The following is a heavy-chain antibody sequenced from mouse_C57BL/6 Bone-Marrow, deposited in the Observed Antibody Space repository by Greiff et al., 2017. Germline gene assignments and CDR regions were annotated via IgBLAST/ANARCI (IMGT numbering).Heavy chain of an antibody. J-gene: IGHJ2*01. CDR2: FHPYNDDT. CDR1: GYTFTTYP. D-gene: IGHD2-1*01. CDR3: ARGGNYEGYYFDY. V-gene: IGHV1-47*01. Sequence: VMLVESGAELVKPGASVKMSCKASGYTFTTYPIEWMKQNHGKSLEWIGNFHPYNDDTKYNEKFKGKATLTVEKSSSTVYLELSRLTSDDSAVYYCARGGNYEGYYFDYWGQGTTLTVSS.